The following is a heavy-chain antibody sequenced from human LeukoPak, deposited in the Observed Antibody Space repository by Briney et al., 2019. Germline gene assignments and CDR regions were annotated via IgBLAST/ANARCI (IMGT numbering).Heavy chain of an antibody. CDR2: IKSKTDDGTT. D-gene: IGHD2-15*01. CDR3: TTVSSVDY. Sequence: GGSLRLSCAASGFTFSNAWMSWVRQAPGKGLEWVGRIKSKTDDGTTDYAAPVKGRFTISRDDSKNTLYLQMNSLKTEDTAVYYCTTVSSVDYWGQGTLVTVSS. V-gene: IGHV3-15*01. CDR1: GFTFSNAW. J-gene: IGHJ4*02.